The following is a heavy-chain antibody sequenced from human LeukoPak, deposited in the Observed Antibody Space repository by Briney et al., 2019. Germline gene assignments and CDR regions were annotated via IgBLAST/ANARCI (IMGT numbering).Heavy chain of an antibody. V-gene: IGHV3-23*01. CDR1: GFTFSSYV. Sequence: SGGSLRLSCAASGFTFSSYVMSWVRQAPGKGLEWVSAISGSGGSTYYPDSVKGRFTISRDNSKNTLYLQMNSLRAEDTAVYYCAKTRASYYYDSSGLHDAFDIWGQGTMVTVSS. CDR2: ISGSGGST. CDR3: AKTRASYYYDSSGLHDAFDI. J-gene: IGHJ3*02. D-gene: IGHD3-22*01.